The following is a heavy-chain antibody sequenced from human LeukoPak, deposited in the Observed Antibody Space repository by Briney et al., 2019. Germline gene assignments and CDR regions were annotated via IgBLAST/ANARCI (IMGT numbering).Heavy chain of an antibody. CDR2: ISGSGGST. CDR1: GFTFSSYA. CDR3: AKDGGIVGATFDY. V-gene: IGHV3-23*01. Sequence: GGSLRLSCAASGFTFSSYAMSWVRQAPGKGLEWVSAISGSGGSTYYADSVKGRFTISRDNSKSTLYLQMNSLRAEDTAVYYCAKDGGIVGATFDYWGQGTLVTVSS. J-gene: IGHJ4*02. D-gene: IGHD1-26*01.